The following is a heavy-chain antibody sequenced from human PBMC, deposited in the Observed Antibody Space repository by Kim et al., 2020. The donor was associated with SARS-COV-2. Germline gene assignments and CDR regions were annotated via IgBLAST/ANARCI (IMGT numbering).Heavy chain of an antibody. CDR2: LHAGNGNT. Sequence: ASVKVSCKTSGYTFTTPIIHWVRLAPGQRPEWMGWLHAGNGNTQYSQKFQGRLTITRDTSASTAYMEISGLTIEDTAIYYCARLATKYFDYWGQGTLVTVSS. J-gene: IGHJ4*02. V-gene: IGHV1-3*01. D-gene: IGHD5-12*01. CDR1: GYTFTTPI. CDR3: ARLATKYFDY.